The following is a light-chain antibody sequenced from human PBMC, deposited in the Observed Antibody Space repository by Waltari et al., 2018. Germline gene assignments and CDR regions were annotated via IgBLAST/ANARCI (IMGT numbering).Light chain of an antibody. J-gene: IGLJ1*01. V-gene: IGLV2-14*01. CDR2: DVS. Sequence: QSALTQPASVSGSPGQSITISCTGSSSDVGGYNYVSWYQQHPGKAPKVLIYDVSKWPSGVSNLFSGSKSGNTASLTISGLQAEDEADYYCTSYASIGTYVFGTGTKVTVL. CDR3: TSYASIGTYV. CDR1: SSDVGGYNY.